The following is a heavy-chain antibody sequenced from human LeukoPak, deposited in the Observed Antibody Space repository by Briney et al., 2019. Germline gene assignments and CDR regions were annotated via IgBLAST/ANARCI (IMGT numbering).Heavy chain of an antibody. D-gene: IGHD2-8*02. CDR3: ARDRSRVLDY. J-gene: IGHJ4*02. V-gene: IGHV1-2*02. CDR2: INPNGGGT. Sequence: AAVKVSCKASGFTFTDYYMHWLRQAPGQGLEWMGWINPNGGGTDYAQKFQGRVTMTRDTTISMTYMELKWLRSDDTAVYYCARDRSRVLDYWGQGTQVTVSS. CDR1: GFTFTDYY.